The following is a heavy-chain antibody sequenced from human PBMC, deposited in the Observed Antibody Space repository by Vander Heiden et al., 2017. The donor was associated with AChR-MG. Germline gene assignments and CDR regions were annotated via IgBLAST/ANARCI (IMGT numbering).Heavy chain of an antibody. CDR1: GFTFSSYG. J-gene: IGHJ4*02. D-gene: IGHD3-16*01. Sequence: QVQLVESGGGVVQPGRSLRPSCAASGFTFSSYGSHLVRQAPGKGLEGVAVITYDGSNKYYAGSVKGRFTNSKDNSKNTLYLQMNQLRGEDTAVYYCAEDTLTLKGDWGQGTLVTVSS. CDR2: ITYDGSNK. V-gene: IGHV3-30-3*01. CDR3: AEDTLTLKGD.